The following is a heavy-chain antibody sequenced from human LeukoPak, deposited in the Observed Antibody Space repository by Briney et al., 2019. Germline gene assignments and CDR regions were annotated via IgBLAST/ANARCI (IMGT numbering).Heavy chain of an antibody. CDR1: GYTFTSYY. V-gene: IGHV1-46*01. CDR3: ARGLPPYRSGIDY. Sequence: ASVKASCKASGYTFTSYYMHWVRQAPGQGLEWMGIINPSGGSTSYAQKFQGRVTMTRDTSISTAYMELSRLRSDDTAVYYCARGLPPYRSGIDYWGQGTLVTVSS. D-gene: IGHD2-15*01. CDR2: INPSGGST. J-gene: IGHJ4*02.